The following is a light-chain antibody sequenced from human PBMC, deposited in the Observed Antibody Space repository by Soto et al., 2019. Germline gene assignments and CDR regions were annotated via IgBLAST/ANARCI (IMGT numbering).Light chain of an antibody. CDR1: QSVSSN. CDR3: QQYKVWPLT. J-gene: IGKJ4*01. V-gene: IGKV3-15*01. Sequence: EIVMTQSPATLSVSPGERATLSCRASQSVSSNLAWYQQKPGQTPKLLIYVASTRATGIPARFSGSGSGTEFTLTISSLQSEDFAVYYCQQYKVWPLTVGGGTKVEFK. CDR2: VAS.